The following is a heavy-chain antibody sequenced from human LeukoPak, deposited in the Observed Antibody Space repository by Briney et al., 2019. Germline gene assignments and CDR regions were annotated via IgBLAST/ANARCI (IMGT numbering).Heavy chain of an antibody. Sequence: SETLSLTCAVSGYSISSGYFWGWIRQPPGEGLEWIGSLYNRGSTYYNPSLESRVTMSIDTSKNQFSLNLSSVTAADTAVYYCARVYGFVYGPYFDYWGPGTLVTVSS. D-gene: IGHD3-10*01. V-gene: IGHV4-38-2*01. J-gene: IGHJ4*02. CDR2: LYNRGST. CDR3: ARVYGFVYGPYFDY. CDR1: GYSISSGYF.